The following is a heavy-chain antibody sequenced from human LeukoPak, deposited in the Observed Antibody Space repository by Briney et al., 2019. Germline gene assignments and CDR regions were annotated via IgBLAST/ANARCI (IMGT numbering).Heavy chain of an antibody. CDR3: ARARIAAAGKGWFDP. Sequence: GASVKVSCKASGYTFTGYYMHWVRQAPGQGLEWMGWINPNSGGTNYAQKFQGWVTMTRDTSISTAYMELSRLRSDDTAVYYCARARIAAAGKGWFDPWGQGTLVTVSS. V-gene: IGHV1-2*04. J-gene: IGHJ5*02. CDR2: INPNSGGT. CDR1: GYTFTGYY. D-gene: IGHD6-13*01.